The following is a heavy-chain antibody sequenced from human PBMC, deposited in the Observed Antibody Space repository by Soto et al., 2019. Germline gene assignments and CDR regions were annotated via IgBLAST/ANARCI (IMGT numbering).Heavy chain of an antibody. CDR3: VRLDGSYYPAY. Sequence: EVQLVESGGGLVQPGGSLRLSCAASGFTFSDHYMDWVRQAPGKGLEWVGRAGNKAHSFTTEYAAAVKGRFTISRDDSKNSLYLQMNSLKTEDTAVYYCVRLDGSYYPAYWGQGTLVTVSS. V-gene: IGHV3-72*01. CDR2: AGNKAHSFTT. D-gene: IGHD1-26*01. CDR1: GFTFSDHY. J-gene: IGHJ4*02.